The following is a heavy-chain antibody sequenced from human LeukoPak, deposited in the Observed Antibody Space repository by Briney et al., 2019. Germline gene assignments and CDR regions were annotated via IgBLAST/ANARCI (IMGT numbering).Heavy chain of an antibody. V-gene: IGHV4-34*01. CDR2: INHSGST. D-gene: IGHD3-22*01. CDR3: ARRTYYYDSSAYQNWFDS. CDR1: GGSFSGYY. Sequence: SETLSLTCAVYGGSFSGYYWSYIRQPPGKGLEWIGEINHSGSTNYNPSLKSRATISVDTSKNQFSLKLNSVTAADTAVYYCARRTYYYDSSAYQNWFDSWGQGTLVTVSS. J-gene: IGHJ5*01.